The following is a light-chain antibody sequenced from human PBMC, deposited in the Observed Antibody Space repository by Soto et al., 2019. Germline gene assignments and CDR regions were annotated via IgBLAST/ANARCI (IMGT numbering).Light chain of an antibody. Sequence: DVVMTQSSDSLAVALGERAAINCKSSQNLLFSSNNKNSVAWYQQKPGQPPKLLIYWASTRGPGAPDRFSGSGAGRDFALTISSLQAEDVAVYYCQQYHTTPNTFGQGTKVEIK. CDR3: QQYHTTPNT. J-gene: IGKJ2*01. V-gene: IGKV4-1*01. CDR2: WAS. CDR1: QNLLFSSNNKNS.